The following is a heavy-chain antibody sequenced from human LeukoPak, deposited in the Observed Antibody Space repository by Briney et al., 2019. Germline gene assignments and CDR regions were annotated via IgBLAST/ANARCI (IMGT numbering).Heavy chain of an antibody. CDR2: IYTSGST. CDR3: ARERAYYDILPRWFDL. CDR1: GGSISSYY. Sequence: SETLSLTCTVSGGSISSYYWSWIRQPAGKGLEWIGRIYTSGSTNYNPSLKRRVTITVDKYKNQFSLKLSSVTPPDTAVYYCARERAYYDILPRWFDLWGQGTLVTVSS. J-gene: IGHJ5*02. D-gene: IGHD3-9*01. V-gene: IGHV4-4*07.